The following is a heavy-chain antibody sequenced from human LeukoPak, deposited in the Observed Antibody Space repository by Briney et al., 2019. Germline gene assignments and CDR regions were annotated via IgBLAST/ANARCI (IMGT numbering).Heavy chain of an antibody. CDR1: GGFISVNTYF. CDR2: INHKGRS. CDR3: ARDYCRGGGCYSRGDYMDV. Sequence: SETLSLTCSVSGGFISVNTYFCAWIRQPPGKGLEWIRRINHKGRSPYNPSVKSRVTISIDTSKNQFSLKVRSVTAGDTAVYYCARDYCRGGGCYSRGDYMDVWGKGTTVSVS. V-gene: IGHV4-39*07. D-gene: IGHD2-15*01. J-gene: IGHJ6*03.